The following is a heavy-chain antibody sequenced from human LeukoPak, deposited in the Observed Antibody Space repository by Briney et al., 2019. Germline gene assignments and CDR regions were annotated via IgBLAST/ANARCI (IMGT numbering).Heavy chain of an antibody. D-gene: IGHD6-13*01. J-gene: IGHJ4*02. CDR3: TRDPLSSSQRGYFDY. V-gene: IGHV3-30-3*01. CDR1: GFTFSSYA. Sequence: GGSLRLSCAASGFTFSSYAMHWVRQAPGKGLEWLAVISYDASNKYYADSVKGRFTISRDNSKNTLYLQMNSLRTDDTAVYYCTRDPLSSSQRGYFDYWGQGTLVTVSS. CDR2: ISYDASNK.